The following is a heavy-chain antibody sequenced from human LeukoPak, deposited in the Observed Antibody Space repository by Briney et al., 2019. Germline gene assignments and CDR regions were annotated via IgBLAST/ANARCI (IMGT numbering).Heavy chain of an antibody. Sequence: SVTVSCKSSGATFSSYTISWVRQAPGQGLGWMGRIILILGVANYAQTFQGRVTITADKSTSTAYMELSSLRAEDVAGDFCAGGVGATADYWGEGRLVTVSS. D-gene: IGHD1-26*01. J-gene: IGHJ4*02. CDR3: AGGVGATADY. CDR1: GATFSSYT. V-gene: IGHV1-69*02. CDR2: IILILGVA.